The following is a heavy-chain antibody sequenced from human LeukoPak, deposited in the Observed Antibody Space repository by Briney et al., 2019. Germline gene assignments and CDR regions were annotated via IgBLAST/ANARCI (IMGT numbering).Heavy chain of an antibody. CDR3: AKGGDIVAGYYYYYYMDV. Sequence: GGSLRLSCAASGFTFSGYAMSWVRQAPGKGLEWVSAISGSGGSTYYADSVKGRFTISRDNSKNTLYLQMNSLRAEDTAVYYCAKGGDIVAGYYYYYYMDVWGKGTTVTVSS. V-gene: IGHV3-23*01. CDR1: GFTFSGYA. D-gene: IGHD5-12*01. CDR2: ISGSGGST. J-gene: IGHJ6*03.